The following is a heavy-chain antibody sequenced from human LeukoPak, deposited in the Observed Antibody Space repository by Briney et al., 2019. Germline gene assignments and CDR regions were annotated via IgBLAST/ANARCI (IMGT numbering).Heavy chain of an antibody. CDR1: GFTLDDYA. D-gene: IGHD6-19*01. V-gene: IGHV3-9*01. J-gene: IGHJ4*02. CDR3: AKAVAGTIWYFDY. Sequence: LAGGSLRLSCAASGFTLDDYAMHWVRQAPGKGLEWVSGISWNSGSIGYADSVKGRFTISRDDAKNSLYLHLNSLRAEDTALYYCAKAVAGTIWYFDYWGQGTLVTVSS. CDR2: ISWNSGSI.